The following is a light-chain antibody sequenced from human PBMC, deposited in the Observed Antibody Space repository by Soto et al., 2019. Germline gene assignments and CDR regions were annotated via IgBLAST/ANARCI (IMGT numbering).Light chain of an antibody. CDR2: EVD. V-gene: IGLV2-8*01. CDR3: SSYVGSNNFTYV. J-gene: IGLJ1*01. Sequence: QSALTQPPSASGSPGQSVTISCTGTSSDVGGYNYVSWYQHHPGKAPKLIIYEVDERPSGVPDRFSGSKSGNTASLTVSGLQAEDEADYYCSSYVGSNNFTYVFGTGTKLTVL. CDR1: SSDVGGYNY.